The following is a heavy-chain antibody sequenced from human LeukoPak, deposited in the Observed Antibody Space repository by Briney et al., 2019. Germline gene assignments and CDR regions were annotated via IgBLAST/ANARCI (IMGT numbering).Heavy chain of an antibody. V-gene: IGHV1-69*04. CDR1: GGTFSSYA. Sequence: GASVKVSCKASGGTFSSYAISWVRQAPGQGLEWMGRIIPILGIANYAQKFQGRVTITADKSTSTAYMGLSSLRSEDTAVYYCARDIHYYYYGMDVWGQGTTVTVSS. J-gene: IGHJ6*02. CDR2: IIPILGIA. CDR3: ARDIHYYYYGMDV.